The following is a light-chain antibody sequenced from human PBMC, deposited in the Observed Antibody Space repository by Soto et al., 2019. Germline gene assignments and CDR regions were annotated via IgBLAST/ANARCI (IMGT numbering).Light chain of an antibody. Sequence: TVLTQSPGTLSLSPGERATLSCSASSSVSTRDLAWYQQKPGQAPRLLIYGASTRATGIPDRFGGSGSGTEFTLTISRLEPEDSAVYYCQQFGISPLTFGGGTKVDIK. CDR3: QQFGISPLT. CDR2: GAS. CDR1: SSVSTRD. J-gene: IGKJ4*01. V-gene: IGKV3-20*01.